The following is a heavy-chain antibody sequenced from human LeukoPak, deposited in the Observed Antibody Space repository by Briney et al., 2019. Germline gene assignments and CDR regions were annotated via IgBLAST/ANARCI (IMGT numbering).Heavy chain of an antibody. CDR1: GFTFSSYW. Sequence: PGGSLRLSCAASGFTFSSYWMHWVRQAPEKGLVWVSRINSDGSSTSYADSVKGRFTISRDNAKNTLYLQMNSLRAEDTAVYYCARDYSSSWYDYWGQGTLVTVSS. J-gene: IGHJ4*02. CDR3: ARDYSSSWYDY. D-gene: IGHD6-13*01. CDR2: INSDGSST. V-gene: IGHV3-74*01.